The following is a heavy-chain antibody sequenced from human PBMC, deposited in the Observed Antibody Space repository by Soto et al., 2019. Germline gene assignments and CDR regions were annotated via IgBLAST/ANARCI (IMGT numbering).Heavy chain of an antibody. CDR3: ASSYGSGYRAFDY. D-gene: IGHD3-10*01. V-gene: IGHV1-69*02. Sequence: ASVKVSCKASGDTFTFYSINWVRQAPGLGLEWMGRINPILSMSNYAQRFQGRVTMTADKSTSTAYMELSSLRSEDTAIYYCASSYGSGYRAFDYWGQGDLVTVSS. J-gene: IGHJ4*02. CDR1: GDTFTFYS. CDR2: INPILSMS.